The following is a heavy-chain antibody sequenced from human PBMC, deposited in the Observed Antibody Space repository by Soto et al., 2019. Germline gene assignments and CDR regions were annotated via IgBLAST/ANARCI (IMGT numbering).Heavy chain of an antibody. J-gene: IGHJ6*02. V-gene: IGHV3-30*18. D-gene: IGHD2-21*02. CDR1: GVTFSSYG. CDR2: ISYDGSKK. CDR3: AKEVVTAMPGYYYGINV. Sequence: QVQLVESGVGVVQPGRSLRLSCAASGVTFSSYGMHWVRQAPGKGLEWVAVISYDGSKKYYADSVKGRFTISRDNSGHTLDLQMNSLSAEDTTVYYCAKEVVTAMPGYYYGINVWGQRTTVTVS.